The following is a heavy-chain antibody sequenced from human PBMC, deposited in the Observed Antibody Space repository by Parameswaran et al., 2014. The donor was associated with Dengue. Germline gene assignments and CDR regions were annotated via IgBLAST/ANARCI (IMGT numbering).Heavy chain of an antibody. D-gene: IGHD6-19*01. V-gene: IGHV1-8*01. CDR2: MNPKNGNS. CDR3: ARALTVSGTFYFDL. J-gene: IGHJ4*02. Sequence: WVRQAPGQGLEWMGWMNPKNGNSGYAQNLQATVTLTRSTSTGTAYLELSNLRSEDTAIYYCARALTVSGTFYFDLWGQGTLVTVS.